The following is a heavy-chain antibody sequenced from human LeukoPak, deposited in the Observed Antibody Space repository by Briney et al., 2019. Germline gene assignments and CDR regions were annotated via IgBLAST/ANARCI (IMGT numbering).Heavy chain of an antibody. V-gene: IGHV3-23*01. J-gene: IGHJ5*01. CDR1: GFTFYMYA. CDR2: MCGTAGCT. CDR3: AKDRPNLHESSGPYDSRDGDS. D-gene: IGHD3-22*01. Sequence: GGSLRLSCQASGFTFYMYAMSWVRQAPGKGLEWVASMCGTAGCTFYPDSVRGRFTISRDNSKDILYLQMNSLRDEDSAIYYCAKDRPNLHESSGPYDSRDGDSWGQGTLVTVSS.